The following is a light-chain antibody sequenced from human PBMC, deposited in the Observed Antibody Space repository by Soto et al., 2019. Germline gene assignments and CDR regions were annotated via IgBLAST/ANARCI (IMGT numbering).Light chain of an antibody. J-gene: IGLJ2*01. Sequence: QSVLTQPPSASGSPGQSVTISCTGSSSDVGGHNHVSWYQQHPGKAPKPMIYEVSKRPSGVPDRFSGSKSVNTASLTVSGLQAEDEADYYCSSYAGSMNLIFGGGTKLTVL. CDR2: EVS. CDR1: SSDVGGHNH. V-gene: IGLV2-8*01. CDR3: SSYAGSMNLI.